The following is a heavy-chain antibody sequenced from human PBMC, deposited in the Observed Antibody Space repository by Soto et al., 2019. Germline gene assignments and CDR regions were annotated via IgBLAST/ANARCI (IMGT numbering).Heavy chain of an antibody. V-gene: IGHV4-31*02. CDR2: IYYSGGT. CDR3: ASIYDSSGYYYGNNWFDP. CDR1: GASIGSCYYY. Sequence: SDTLSLTCTVSGASIGSCYYYWSWIRQHPGKGLEWIGYIYYSGGTYYNPSLKSRVTISVDTSKNQFSLELSSVTAADMAVYYCASIYDSSGYYYGNNWFDPWGQGTLVTVSS. D-gene: IGHD3-22*01. J-gene: IGHJ5*02.